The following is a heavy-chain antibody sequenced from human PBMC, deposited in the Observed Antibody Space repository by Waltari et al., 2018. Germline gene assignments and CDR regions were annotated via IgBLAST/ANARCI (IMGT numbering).Heavy chain of an antibody. Sequence: EVQLLESGGGLVQPGGSLRLSCADSGFTFSSYAMSWVRQAPGKGLEWVSAISGSGGSTYYADSVKGRFTISRDNSKNTLYLQMNSLRAEDTAVYYCAREPPAGSGWTGAFDYWGQGTLVTVSS. CDR3: AREPPAGSGWTGAFDY. D-gene: IGHD6-19*01. V-gene: IGHV3-23*01. CDR2: ISGSGGST. CDR1: GFTFSSYA. J-gene: IGHJ4*02.